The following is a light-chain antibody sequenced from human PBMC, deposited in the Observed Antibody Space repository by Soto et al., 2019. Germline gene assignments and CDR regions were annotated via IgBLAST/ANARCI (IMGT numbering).Light chain of an antibody. J-gene: IGKJ2*01. CDR3: QQCNSYPYT. V-gene: IGKV1-5*01. Sequence: DIQMTQSPSTLSASVGDRLTITCRASQSISTWLAWYQQKPGKAPKLLIYDASSLESGVSSRFSGGGSGTEFTLTISSLQPDDCATYYCQQCNSYPYTFGQGTKVEI. CDR1: QSISTW. CDR2: DAS.